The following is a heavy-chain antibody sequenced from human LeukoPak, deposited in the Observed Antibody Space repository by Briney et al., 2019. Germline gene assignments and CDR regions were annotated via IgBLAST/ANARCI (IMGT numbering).Heavy chain of an antibody. CDR2: IGTAGDT. Sequence: PGGSLRLSCAASGFTFSSYDMHWVRQATGKGLEWVSAIGTAGDTYYPGSVKGRFTISRENAKNSLYLQVNSLRAGDTAVYYCARADGGSYPDYWGQGTLVTVSS. CDR3: ARADGGSYPDY. D-gene: IGHD1-26*01. CDR1: GFTFSSYD. J-gene: IGHJ4*02. V-gene: IGHV3-13*01.